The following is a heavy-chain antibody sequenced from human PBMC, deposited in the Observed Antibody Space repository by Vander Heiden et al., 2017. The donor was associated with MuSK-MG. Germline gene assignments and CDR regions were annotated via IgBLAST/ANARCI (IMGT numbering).Heavy chain of an antibody. J-gene: IGHJ3*02. CDR3: ASLRDGSELDAFDI. CDR2: IIPILGIA. Sequence: QVQLVQSGAEVKKPGSSVKVSCKASGGTFSSYTISWVRQAPGQGLEWMGRIIPILGIANYAQKVQGRVTITADKSTSTAYMELRRMRSEETAVYYFASLRDGSELDAFDIWGQGTMVTVYS. CDR1: GGTFSSYT. D-gene: IGHD5-12*01. V-gene: IGHV1-69*02.